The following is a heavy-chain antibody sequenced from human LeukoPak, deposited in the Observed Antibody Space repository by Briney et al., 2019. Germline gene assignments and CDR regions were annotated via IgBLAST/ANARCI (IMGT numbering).Heavy chain of an antibody. D-gene: IGHD3-10*01. Sequence: SETLSLTCTVSGGSISSYYWSWIRQPPGKGLEWIGYIYYSGSTNYNPSLKSRVTISVDTSKNQFSLKLSSVTAADTAVYYCATDQRGAGLGFRYGSGSYNGLDVWGQGTTVTVSS. CDR3: ATDQRGAGLGFRYGSGSYNGLDV. V-gene: IGHV4-59*01. CDR1: GGSISSYY. J-gene: IGHJ6*02. CDR2: IYYSGST.